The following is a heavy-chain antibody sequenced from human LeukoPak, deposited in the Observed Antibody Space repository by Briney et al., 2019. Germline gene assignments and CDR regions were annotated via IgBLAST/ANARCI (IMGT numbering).Heavy chain of an antibody. CDR3: ARAFEVIKGGNWFDP. CDR2: INPSGGST. Sequence: ASVKVSCKASGYTFTSYYMHWVRQAPGQGLEWMGIINPSGGSTSYAQKFQGRVTMTRDTSTSTVYMELSSLRSEDTAVYYCARAFEVIKGGNWFDPWGQGTLVTVSS. J-gene: IGHJ5*02. CDR1: GYTFTSYY. V-gene: IGHV1-46*01. D-gene: IGHD3-10*01.